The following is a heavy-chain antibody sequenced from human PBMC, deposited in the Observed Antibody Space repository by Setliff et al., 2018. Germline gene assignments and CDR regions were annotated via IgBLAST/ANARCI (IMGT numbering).Heavy chain of an antibody. D-gene: IGHD3-3*01. Sequence: PSETLSLTCVVDGMSFSEHYWSWIRQSAGKGLECLGRIYTDGSTKYNPSLNSRVTLLIDTAKNQISLRLSSVTAADTAVYFCARVTGFSYMDVWGKGTTVTVSS. J-gene: IGHJ6*03. CDR1: GMSFSEHY. V-gene: IGHV4-59*10. CDR3: ARVTGFSYMDV. CDR2: IYTDGST.